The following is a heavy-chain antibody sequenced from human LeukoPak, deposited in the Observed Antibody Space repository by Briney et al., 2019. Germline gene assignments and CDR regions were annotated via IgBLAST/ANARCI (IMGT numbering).Heavy chain of an antibody. CDR2: IYYSGST. D-gene: IGHD3-22*01. CDR1: GRSISSYY. J-gene: IGHJ4*02. V-gene: IGHV4-59*08. CDR3: ARHACYYDSSGYYDY. Sequence: SDTLSLTCTVSGRSISSYYWSWLRQPPGKGLEWLGYIYYSGSTNYNPSLKSRVTISVDTSKNQFSLKLSSVTAADTAVYYCARHACYYDSSGYYDYWGQGTLVTVSS.